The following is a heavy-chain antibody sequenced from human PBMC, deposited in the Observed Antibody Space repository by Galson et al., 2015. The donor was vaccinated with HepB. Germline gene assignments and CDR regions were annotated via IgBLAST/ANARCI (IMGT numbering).Heavy chain of an antibody. V-gene: IGHV1-3*01. CDR3: ARAGYCSSTSCPRTLDY. Sequence: SVKVSCKASGYTFTSYAMHWVRQAPGQRLEWMGWINAGNGNTKYSQKFQGRVTITRDTSASTAYMELSSLRSEDTAVYYCARAGYCSSTSCPRTLDYWGQGTLVTVSS. D-gene: IGHD2-2*01. J-gene: IGHJ4*02. CDR1: GYTFTSYA. CDR2: INAGNGNT.